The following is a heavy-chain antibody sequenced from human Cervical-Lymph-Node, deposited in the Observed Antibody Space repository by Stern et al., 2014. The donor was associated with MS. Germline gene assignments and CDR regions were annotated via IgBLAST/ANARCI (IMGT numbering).Heavy chain of an antibody. Sequence: EVQLVQSGAEVKKPGESLKISCKGYGYSFTSYWIGWVRQMPGKGLEWMGIIYPSDSDTSYSPSFQGQVTISADKSSSTAYLQWSSLKASDTAMYYCARHLGIATTGRVYWGQGTLVTVSS. D-gene: IGHD6-13*01. CDR2: IYPSDSDT. CDR3: ARHLGIATTGRVY. CDR1: GYSFTSYW. J-gene: IGHJ4*02. V-gene: IGHV5-51*01.